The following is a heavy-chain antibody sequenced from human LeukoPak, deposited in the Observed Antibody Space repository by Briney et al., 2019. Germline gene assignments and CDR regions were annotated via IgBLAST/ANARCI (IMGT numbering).Heavy chain of an antibody. V-gene: IGHV3-7*01. CDR3: TRDRGFGADDY. J-gene: IGHJ4*02. CDR2: IHKDGSAK. CDR1: GFPFSGYW. Sequence: GGSLRLSCGASGFPFSGYWMSWVRQAPGKGLEWVANIHKDGSAKRYVDSVKGRFTISKDNAKSSLYLQMNSLRDEDTAVYYCTRDRGFGADDYWGQGSLVSVSS. D-gene: IGHD3-10*01.